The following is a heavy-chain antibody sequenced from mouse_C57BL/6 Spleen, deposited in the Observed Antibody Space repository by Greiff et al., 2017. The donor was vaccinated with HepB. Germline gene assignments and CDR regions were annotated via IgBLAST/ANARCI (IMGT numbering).Heavy chain of an antibody. J-gene: IGHJ1*03. CDR1: GFTFSDYG. V-gene: IGHV5-17*01. CDR2: ISSGSSTI. CDR3: ANHYYGSYWYFDV. D-gene: IGHD1-1*01. Sequence: EVQRVESGGGLVKPGGSLKLSCAASGFTFSDYGMHWVRQAPEKGLEWVAYISSGSSTIYYADTVKGRFTISRDNAKNTLFLQMTSLRSEDTAMYYCANHYYGSYWYFDVWGTGTTVTVSS.